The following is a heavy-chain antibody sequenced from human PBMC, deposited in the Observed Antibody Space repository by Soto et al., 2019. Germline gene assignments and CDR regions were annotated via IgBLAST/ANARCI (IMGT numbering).Heavy chain of an antibody. D-gene: IGHD1-1*01. J-gene: IGHJ4*02. CDR2: IYPGDSDT. V-gene: IGHV5-51*01. Sequence: PGESLKISCKASGYRFTSSWIGWVRQMPGKGLEWMGIIYPGDSDTRYRPSFQGQVTISADKSSSTAYLQWNSLQASDTAMYYCARTPGIVAPGTVFLDNWGQGTMVTLTS. CDR1: GYRFTSSW. CDR3: ARTPGIVAPGTVFLDN.